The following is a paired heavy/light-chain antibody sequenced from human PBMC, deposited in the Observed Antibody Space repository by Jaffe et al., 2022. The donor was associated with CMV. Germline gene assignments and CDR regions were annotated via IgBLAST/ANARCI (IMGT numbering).Light chain of an antibody. Sequence: QSVLTQPPSVSGAPGQRVTISCTGSSSNIGAGYDVHWYQQLPGTAPKLLIYGNSNRPSGVPDRFSGSKSGTSASLAITGLQAEDEADYYCQSYDSSLRGGGVVFGGGTKLTVL. V-gene: IGLV1-40*01. CDR3: QSYDSSLRGGGVV. J-gene: IGLJ2*01. CDR2: GNS. CDR1: SSNIGAGYD.
Heavy chain of an antibody. V-gene: IGHV3-74*01. CDR1: GFTFSSYW. D-gene: IGHD2-8*01. Sequence: EVQLVESGGGLVQPGGSLRLSCAASGFTFSSYWMHWVRQAPGKGLVWVSRINSDGSSTSYADSVKGRFTISRDNAKNTLYLQMNSLRAEDTAVYYCARDPGYCTNGVCRYYYYYYYMDVWGKGTTVTVSS. CDR2: INSDGSST. J-gene: IGHJ6*03. CDR3: ARDPGYCTNGVCRYYYYYYYMDV.